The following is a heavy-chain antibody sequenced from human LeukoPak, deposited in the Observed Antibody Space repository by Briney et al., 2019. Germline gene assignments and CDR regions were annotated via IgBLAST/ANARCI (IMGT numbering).Heavy chain of an antibody. J-gene: IGHJ4*02. V-gene: IGHV5-51*01. Sequence: GESLKISCEGSGYSFTSYWIGWLRQMPGKGREWMGIIYPGDSDTRYSPSFQGQVTISADKSISTAYLQWSSLKASDTAMYYCARLRWPRGGRSSFDYWGQGALVTVSS. CDR1: GYSFTSYW. CDR2: IYPGDSDT. CDR3: ARLRWPRGGRSSFDY. D-gene: IGHD3-10*01.